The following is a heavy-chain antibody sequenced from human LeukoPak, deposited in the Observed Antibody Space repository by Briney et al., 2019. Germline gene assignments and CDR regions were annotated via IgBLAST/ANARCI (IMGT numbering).Heavy chain of an antibody. D-gene: IGHD6-13*01. CDR1: GGSISSYY. V-gene: IGHV4-59*08. J-gene: IGHJ5*02. CDR2: IYYSGST. Sequence: PSETLSLTCTVSGGSISSYYWSWFRQPPGKGLEWIGNIYYSGSTNYNPSLKSRVTISVDTSKNQFSLKLSSVTAADTAVYYCARRSSSWHLWFDPWGQGTLVTVSS. CDR3: ARRSSSWHLWFDP.